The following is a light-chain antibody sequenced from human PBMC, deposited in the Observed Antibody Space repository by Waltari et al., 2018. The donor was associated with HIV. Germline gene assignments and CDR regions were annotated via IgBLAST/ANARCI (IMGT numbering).Light chain of an antibody. J-gene: IGKJ2*03. CDR3: QQYYSTPHS. CDR2: WAS. CDR1: QSVLYSSNNKNY. V-gene: IGKV4-1*01. Sequence: DIVMTQSPDSLAVSLSERATINCKSSQSVLYSSNNKNYLAWYQQKPGQPPKLLIYWASTRESGVPDRFSGSGSGTDFTLTISSLQAEDVAVYYCQQYYSTPHSFGQGTKLEIK.